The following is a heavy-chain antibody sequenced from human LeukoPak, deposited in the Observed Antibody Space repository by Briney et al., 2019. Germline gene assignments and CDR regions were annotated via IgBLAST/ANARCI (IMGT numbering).Heavy chain of an antibody. J-gene: IGHJ4*02. Sequence: GGSLRLSCATSGFTFTSYAMGWVRQAPGKGLEWVSGISGSGVSTYYAESVKGRFAISRDNSKNALYLQMNSLRADDTAIYYCAKGHYYYGSGSYGDYWGQGTLVSVSS. CDR1: GFTFTSYA. V-gene: IGHV3-23*01. CDR2: ISGSGVST. CDR3: AKGHYYYGSGSYGDY. D-gene: IGHD3-10*01.